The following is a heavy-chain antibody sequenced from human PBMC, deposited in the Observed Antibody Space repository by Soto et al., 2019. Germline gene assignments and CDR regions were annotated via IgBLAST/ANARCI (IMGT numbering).Heavy chain of an antibody. CDR1: GFTFSSYA. Sequence: GGPLRLSCAASGFTFSSYAMHWVRQAPGKGLEWVAVISYDGSNKYYADSVKGRFTISRDNSKNTLYLQMNSLRAEDTAVYYCARDIVATIRSDGMDVWGQGTTVTVSS. CDR2: ISYDGSNK. D-gene: IGHD5-12*01. J-gene: IGHJ6*02. CDR3: ARDIVATIRSDGMDV. V-gene: IGHV3-30-3*01.